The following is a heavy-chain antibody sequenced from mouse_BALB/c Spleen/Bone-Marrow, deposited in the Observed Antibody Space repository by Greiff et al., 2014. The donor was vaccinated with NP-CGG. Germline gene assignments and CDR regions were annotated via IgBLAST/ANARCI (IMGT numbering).Heavy chain of an antibody. CDR2: ISNGGRYA. CDR3: TRSGGDSALDY. Sequence: VKPGGSLKLSCAASGFTFSDYAMSWVRQTPEKRLEWVATISNGGRYAYFPDSVKGRFTISRDNAKNSLYLQIXSLXSEDTAMYYFTRSGGDSALDYWGQGTSVTVSS. V-gene: IGHV5-9-1*01. CDR1: GFTFSDYA. J-gene: IGHJ4*01.